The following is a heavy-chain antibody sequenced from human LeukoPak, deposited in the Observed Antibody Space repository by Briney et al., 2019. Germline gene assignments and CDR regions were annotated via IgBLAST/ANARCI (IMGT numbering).Heavy chain of an antibody. Sequence: SVKVSCKASGGTFSSYAISWVRQAPGQGLEWMGRIIPILGIANYAQKFQGRVTITADKSTSTAYMELSSLRSEDTAVYYCARGSPKYQLGGNWFDPWGQGTLVAVSS. CDR1: GGTFSSYA. D-gene: IGHD2-2*01. CDR2: IIPILGIA. V-gene: IGHV1-69*04. CDR3: ARGSPKYQLGGNWFDP. J-gene: IGHJ5*02.